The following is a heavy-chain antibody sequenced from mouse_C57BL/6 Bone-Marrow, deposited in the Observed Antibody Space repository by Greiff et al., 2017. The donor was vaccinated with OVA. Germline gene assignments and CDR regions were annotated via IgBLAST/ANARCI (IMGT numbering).Heavy chain of an antibody. Sequence: VQGVESGAELARPGASVKLSCKASGYTFTSYGISWVKQRTGQGLEWIGEIYPRSGNTYYNEKFKGKATLTADKSSSTAYMELRSLTSEDSAVYFCARPDGYYGYFDYWGQGTTLTVSS. CDR1: GYTFTSYG. CDR2: IYPRSGNT. J-gene: IGHJ2*01. CDR3: ARPDGYYGYFDY. V-gene: IGHV1-81*01. D-gene: IGHD2-3*01.